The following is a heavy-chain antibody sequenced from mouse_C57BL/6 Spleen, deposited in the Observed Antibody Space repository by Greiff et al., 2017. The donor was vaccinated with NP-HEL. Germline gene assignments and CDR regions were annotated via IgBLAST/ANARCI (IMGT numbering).Heavy chain of an antibody. CDR3: ARFPDGYYVFWFAY. J-gene: IGHJ3*01. V-gene: IGHV1-69*01. D-gene: IGHD2-3*01. Sequence: QVQLQQPGAELVMPGASVKLSCEASGYTFTSYWMHWVKQRPGQGLEWIGEIDPSDSYTNYNQKFKGKSTLTVDKSSSTAYMQLSSLTSEDSAVYYCARFPDGYYVFWFAYWGQGTLVTVSA. CDR1: GYTFTSYW. CDR2: IDPSDSYT.